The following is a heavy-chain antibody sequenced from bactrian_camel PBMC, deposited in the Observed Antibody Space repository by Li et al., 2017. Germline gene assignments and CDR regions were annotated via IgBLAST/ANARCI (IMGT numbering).Heavy chain of an antibody. CDR2: FDADGST. CDR1: GYSFGSVC. CDR3: AAAPYVRCTLADRTGRHFRH. V-gene: IGHV3S63*01. D-gene: IGHD1*01. Sequence: HVQLVESGGGSVQAGGSLRLSCALSGYSFGSVCLGWFRQAAGKEREGVAYFDADGSTRYTGSMKERFTISRDNAKNILVLQMHSLEPEDSDMYTCAAAPYVRCTLADRTGRHFRHWGRGTQVTVS. J-gene: IGHJ4*01.